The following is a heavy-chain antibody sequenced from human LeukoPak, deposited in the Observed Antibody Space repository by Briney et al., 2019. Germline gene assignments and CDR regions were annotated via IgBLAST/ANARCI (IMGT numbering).Heavy chain of an antibody. CDR1: GGPLSSYP. CDR2: IIPVVDLI. D-gene: IGHD4-23*01. CDR3: ASLTPTKGY. J-gene: IGHJ4*02. Sequence: SVKVSCKASGGPLSSYPFNWVRQAPGQGLEWMGRIIPVVDLINYAQRFQGRVTMTADKSTSTAYMELSSLKSDDTAVYYCASLTPTKGYWGQGTLVTVSS. V-gene: IGHV1-69*02.